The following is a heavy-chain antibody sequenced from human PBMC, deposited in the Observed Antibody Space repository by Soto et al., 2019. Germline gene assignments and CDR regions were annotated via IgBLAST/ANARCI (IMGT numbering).Heavy chain of an antibody. CDR2: ISAYNGNT. Sequence: ASVKVSCRASGYTFTSYGISWVRQAPGQGLEWMGWISAYNGNTNYAQKLQGRVTMTTDTSTSTAYMELRSLRSDDTAVYYCARDLAGYCTNRVSYPFDYWGQGTLLTVSS. D-gene: IGHD2-8*01. CDR3: ARDLAGYCTNRVSYPFDY. J-gene: IGHJ4*02. CDR1: GYTFTSYG. V-gene: IGHV1-18*04.